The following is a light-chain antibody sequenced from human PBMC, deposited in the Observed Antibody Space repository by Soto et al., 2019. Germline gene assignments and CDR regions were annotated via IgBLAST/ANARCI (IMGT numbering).Light chain of an antibody. Sequence: QSALTQPASVSGSPGRSITISCTGTSSDVGGYNYVSWYQPHPGKAPKLMIYDVSNRPSGVSNRFSGSKSGNTASLTISGLQAEDEADYYCSSYTSSSVVFGGGTKLTVL. V-gene: IGLV2-14*01. CDR1: SSDVGGYNY. CDR3: SSYTSSSVV. J-gene: IGLJ2*01. CDR2: DVS.